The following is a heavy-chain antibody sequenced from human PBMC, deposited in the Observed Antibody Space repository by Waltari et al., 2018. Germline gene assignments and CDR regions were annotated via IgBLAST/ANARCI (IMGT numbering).Heavy chain of an antibody. V-gene: IGHV3-23*01. Sequence: EVQLLESGGGLVQPGGSLRLSCAASGFTFSSYAMSWVRQAPGKGLEWVSAISGSGGSTYYADSVKGRFTISRDNAKNSLYLQMNSLRAEDTAVYYCARSKRGETAMVTGYYYGMDVWGQGTTVTVSS. CDR3: ARSKRGETAMVTGYYYGMDV. CDR2: ISGSGGST. D-gene: IGHD5-18*01. CDR1: GFTFSSYA. J-gene: IGHJ6*02.